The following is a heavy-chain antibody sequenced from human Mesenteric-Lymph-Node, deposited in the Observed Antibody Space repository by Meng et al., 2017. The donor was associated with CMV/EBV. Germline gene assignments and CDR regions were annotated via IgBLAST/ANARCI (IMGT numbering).Heavy chain of an antibody. D-gene: IGHD3-3*01. CDR3: ARAQDLDYYDFWKRAFDI. V-gene: IGHV4-59*01. J-gene: IGHJ3*02. CDR1: GGSISSYY. CDR2: IYYDGST. Sequence: ESLKISCTVSGGSISSYYWSWIRRPPGKGLEWIGYIYYDGSTNYNPSLKSRVTISQDTSKKHFSLKLSSVTAADTAVYYCARAQDLDYYDFWKRAFDIWGQGTLVTVSS.